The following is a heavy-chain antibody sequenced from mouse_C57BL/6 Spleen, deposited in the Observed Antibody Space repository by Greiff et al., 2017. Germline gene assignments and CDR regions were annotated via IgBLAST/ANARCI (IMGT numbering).Heavy chain of an antibody. CDR3: ASSGKGWYFDV. V-gene: IGHV1-64*01. Sequence: VQLQQPGAELVKPGASVKLSCKASGYTFTSYWMHWVKQRPGQGLEWIGMIHPNSGSTNYNEKFKSKATLTVDKSSSTAYMQLSSLTSEDSAVYYCASSGKGWYFDVWGTGTTVTVSS. CDR2: IHPNSGST. CDR1: GYTFTSYW. D-gene: IGHD4-1*01. J-gene: IGHJ1*03.